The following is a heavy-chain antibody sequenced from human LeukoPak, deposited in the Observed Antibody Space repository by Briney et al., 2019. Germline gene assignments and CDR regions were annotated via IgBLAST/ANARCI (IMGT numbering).Heavy chain of an antibody. CDR2: ISSSGSTI. Sequence: GGSLRLSCAASGFTFSSYEMNWVRQAPGKGLEWVSYISSSGSTIYYAGSVKGRFTISRDNAKNSLYLQMNSLRAEDTAVYYCVRDPRQVTAGYSRGFEVYYFDLWGQGTLVTVSS. V-gene: IGHV3-48*03. J-gene: IGHJ4*02. CDR1: GFTFSSYE. D-gene: IGHD6-19*01. CDR3: VRDPRQVTAGYSRGFEVYYFDL.